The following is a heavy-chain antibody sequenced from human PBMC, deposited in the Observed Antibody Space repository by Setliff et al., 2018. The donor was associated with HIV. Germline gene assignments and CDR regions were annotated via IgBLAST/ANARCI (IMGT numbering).Heavy chain of an antibody. Sequence: GASVKVSCKASGYTFLNYDINWLRQAPGQGLEWMGRLTPHSGDTISADRFQGRLVMTTNTSTTTAFMELSSLRSDATALYFCARGWGLWFGQLSILPLDPWGQGTLVTVSS. CDR2: LTPHSGDT. CDR3: ARGWGLWFGQLSILPLDP. D-gene: IGHD3-10*01. V-gene: IGHV1-8*01. CDR1: GYTFLNYD. J-gene: IGHJ5*02.